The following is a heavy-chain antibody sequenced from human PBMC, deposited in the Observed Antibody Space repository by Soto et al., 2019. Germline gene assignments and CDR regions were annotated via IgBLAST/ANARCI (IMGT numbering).Heavy chain of an antibody. CDR3: ARGGTGITGTIGKYYYYYGMDV. V-gene: IGHV1-69*13. J-gene: IGHJ6*02. CDR2: IIPIFGTA. D-gene: IGHD1-20*01. Sequence: ASVKVSCKASGGTFSSYAISWVRQAPGQGLEWMGGIIPIFGTANYAQKFQGRVTITADESTSTAYMKLSSLRSEDTAVYYRARGGTGITGTIGKYYYYYGMDVWGQGTTVTVSS. CDR1: GGTFSSYA.